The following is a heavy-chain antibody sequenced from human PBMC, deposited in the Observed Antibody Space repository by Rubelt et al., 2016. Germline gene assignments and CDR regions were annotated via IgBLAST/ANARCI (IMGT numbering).Heavy chain of an antibody. V-gene: IGHV4-34*01. CDR1: GGSFSGYY. Sequence: QVQLQQWGAGLLKPSETLSLTCAVYGGSFSGYYWSWIRQPPGKGLEWIGEINHRGSTNYNPSLKSRVTLTVDPATYRFSLKLSSVTAADTAGYYCARGLARAAAAPRRLWFDPWCQGTLVTVSS. CDR3: ARGLARAAAAPRRLWFDP. CDR2: INHRGST. D-gene: IGHD6-13*01. J-gene: IGHJ5*02.